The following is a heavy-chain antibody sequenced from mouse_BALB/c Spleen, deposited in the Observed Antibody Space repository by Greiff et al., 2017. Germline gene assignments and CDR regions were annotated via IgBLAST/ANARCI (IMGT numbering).Heavy chain of an antibody. CDR2: IRSKSNNYAT. Sequence: EVKLQESGGGLVQPKGSLKLSCAASGFTFNTYAMNWVRQAPGKGLEWVARIRSKSNNYATYYADSVKDRFTISRDDSQSMLYLQMNNLKTEDTAMYYCVRERREYYGSSPYYAMDYWGQGTSVTVSS. CDR1: GFTFNTYA. J-gene: IGHJ4*01. D-gene: IGHD1-1*01. CDR3: VRERREYYGSSPYYAMDY. V-gene: IGHV10-1*02.